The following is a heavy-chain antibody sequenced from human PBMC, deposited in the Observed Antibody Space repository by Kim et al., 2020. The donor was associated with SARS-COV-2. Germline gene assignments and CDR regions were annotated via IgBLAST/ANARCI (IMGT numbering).Heavy chain of an antibody. Sequence: SVKVSCKASGGTFISYAISWVRHVPGQGLEWMGRLIPMQGITNYTPKFQGRVTLTADTSATTGYMELSSLTSDDTAVYYCVRDDYANRKMDSWGQGSLLTVSS. CDR1: GGTFISYA. J-gene: IGHJ4*02. CDR3: VRDDYANRKMDS. CDR2: LIPMQGIT. V-gene: IGHV1-69*04. D-gene: IGHD4-17*01.